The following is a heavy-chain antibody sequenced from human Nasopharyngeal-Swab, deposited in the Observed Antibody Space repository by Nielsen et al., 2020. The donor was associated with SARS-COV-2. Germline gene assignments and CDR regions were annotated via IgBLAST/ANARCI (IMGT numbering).Heavy chain of an antibody. Sequence: VKVSCKASGYTFTSYYMHWVRQAPGQGLEWMGIINPSGGSTSYAQKFQGRVTMTRDTSTSTVYMELSSLRSEDTAVYYCARDIGTYYYDSQGAFDIWGQGTMVTVSS. CDR1: GYTFTSYY. D-gene: IGHD3-22*01. J-gene: IGHJ3*02. CDR3: ARDIGTYYYDSQGAFDI. CDR2: INPSGGST. V-gene: IGHV1-46*01.